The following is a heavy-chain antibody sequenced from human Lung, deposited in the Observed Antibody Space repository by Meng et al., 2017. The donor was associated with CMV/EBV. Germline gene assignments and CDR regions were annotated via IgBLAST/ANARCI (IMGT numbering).Heavy chain of an antibody. J-gene: IGHJ4*02. D-gene: IGHD1-7*01. Sequence: QARVRHSGSELKKPSTSVKVSCKAPASTFTSYDMHWVLQAPGQWLEWMGRINPNSGGTNYAQKFQGRVTMTRDTSSSTAYMELSRLRSDYTAVYYSAKVEAGITSRDYWGQGTLVTVSS. CDR3: AKVEAGITSRDY. CDR2: INPNSGGT. V-gene: IGHV1-2*06. CDR1: ASTFTSYD.